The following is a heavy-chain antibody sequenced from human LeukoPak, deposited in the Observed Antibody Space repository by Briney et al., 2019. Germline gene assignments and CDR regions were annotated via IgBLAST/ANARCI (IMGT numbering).Heavy chain of an antibody. CDR3: ARVAVAAFNWFDP. Sequence: PSETLSLTCAVYGGSFSGYYWSWIRQPPGKGLEWIGEINHSGSTNYNPSLKSRVTISVDTSKNQFSLKLSSVTAADTAVYYCARVAVAAFNWFDPWGQGTLVTVSS. CDR2: INHSGST. D-gene: IGHD2-15*01. V-gene: IGHV4-34*01. J-gene: IGHJ5*02. CDR1: GGSFSGYY.